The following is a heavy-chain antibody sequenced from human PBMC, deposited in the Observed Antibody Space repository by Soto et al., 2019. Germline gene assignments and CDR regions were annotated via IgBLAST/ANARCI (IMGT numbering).Heavy chain of an antibody. CDR3: ARAHVTEYKSGDYQYYFAMDV. CDR1: DGPVRGDDLY. D-gene: IGHD1-20*01. CDR2: VYHTGTT. Sequence: SVTLSLTCIVSDGPVRGDDLYWSCIRHLPGKGLEWIANVYHTGTTYYNPSLKSRVSMSVDTSQNQFSLILASVTAADTAVYIFARAHVTEYKSGDYQYYFAMDVWGQGTSVT. J-gene: IGHJ6*02. V-gene: IGHV4-31*02.